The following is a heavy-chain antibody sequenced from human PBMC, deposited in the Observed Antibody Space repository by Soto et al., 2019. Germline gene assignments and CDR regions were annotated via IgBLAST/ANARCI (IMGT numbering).Heavy chain of an antibody. J-gene: IGHJ4*02. CDR3: AREGRHFDY. Sequence: QVQLVQSGAEVQRPGSSVKVSCKASGGTFSSYAISWVRQAPGQGLEWMGGINPIFGTPHYAQKYQGRVTITADTFTNTAYMELTRQTSDDTAVYFCAREGRHFDYWGQGTLVTVSS. CDR1: GGTFSSYA. V-gene: IGHV1-69*06. CDR2: INPIFGTP.